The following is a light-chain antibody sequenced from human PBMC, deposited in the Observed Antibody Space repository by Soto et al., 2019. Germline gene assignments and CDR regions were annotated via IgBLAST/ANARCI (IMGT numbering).Light chain of an antibody. CDR1: SSDVGGYNF. CDR3: SSYAGSNIVV. J-gene: IGLJ2*01. CDR2: EVS. Sequence: QSALTQPPSASRSPGQSVTISCTGTSSDVGGYNFVSWYQQHPGKAPKLTIYEVSERPSGVPDRFSGSKSGNTASLTVSGLQAEDEADYYCSSYAGSNIVVFGGGTKVTVL. V-gene: IGLV2-8*02.